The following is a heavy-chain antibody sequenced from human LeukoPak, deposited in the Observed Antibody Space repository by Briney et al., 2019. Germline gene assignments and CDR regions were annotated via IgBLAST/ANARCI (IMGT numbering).Heavy chain of an antibody. D-gene: IGHD1-26*01. CDR2: ISGSGGST. CDR3: AKDSRKAGRQLPMAGGCYFYY. V-gene: IGHV3-23*01. CDR1: GFTFSSYA. Sequence: GGSLRLSCAASGFTFSSYAMSWVRQAPGEGLEWVSAISGSGGSTYYADSVKGRFTISRDNSKNTLYLHMNSLRAEDTAVYYSAKDSRKAGRQLPMAGGCYFYYWGQGTLVTVSS. J-gene: IGHJ4*02.